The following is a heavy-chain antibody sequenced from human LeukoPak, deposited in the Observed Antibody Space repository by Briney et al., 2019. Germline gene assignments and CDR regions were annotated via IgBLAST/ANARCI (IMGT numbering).Heavy chain of an antibody. J-gene: IGHJ4*02. D-gene: IGHD1-26*01. V-gene: IGHV4-39*07. CDR2: INHSGRT. Sequence: EXLSLTCTVSGGSISSGSYYWSWIRQPPGKGLEWIGEINHSGRTNYNPSLKSRVTISVDTSKTQFSLKLSSVTAADTAVYYCARGPIYSGSYPFDYWGQGTLVTVSS. CDR3: ARGPIYSGSYPFDY. CDR1: GGSISSGSYY.